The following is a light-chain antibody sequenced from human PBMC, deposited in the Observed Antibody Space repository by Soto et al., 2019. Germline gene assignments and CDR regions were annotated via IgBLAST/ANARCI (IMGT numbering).Light chain of an antibody. Sequence: EIELTQSPATLSLSPGERATLSCRASQSVSSYLAWYQQRPGQAPSLLIYDASNRATGIPARFSGSGSGTDFTLTISSLEPEDFAVYYCQQRMNWPPITFGQGTRLEIK. CDR2: DAS. CDR1: QSVSSY. CDR3: QQRMNWPPIT. V-gene: IGKV3-11*01. J-gene: IGKJ5*01.